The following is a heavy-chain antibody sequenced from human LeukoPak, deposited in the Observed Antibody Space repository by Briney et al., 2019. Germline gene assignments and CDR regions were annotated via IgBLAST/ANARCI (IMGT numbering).Heavy chain of an antibody. CDR1: GFTFSSYW. CDR3: ARVNDILTGYYLGGALDP. CDR2: INSDGSSI. V-gene: IGHV3-74*01. Sequence: PGGSLRLSCVVSGFTFSSYWMHWVRQAPGKGLVWVSRINSDGSSIRYADSVKGRFTIPRDNAKNTLYLQMNSLRAEDTAVYYCARVNDILTGYYLGGALDPWGQGTRLTVSS. D-gene: IGHD3-9*01. J-gene: IGHJ5*02.